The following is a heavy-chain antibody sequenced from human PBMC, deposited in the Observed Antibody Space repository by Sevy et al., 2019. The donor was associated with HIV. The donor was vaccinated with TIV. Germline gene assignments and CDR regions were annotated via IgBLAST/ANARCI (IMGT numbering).Heavy chain of an antibody. V-gene: IGHV3-21*01. CDR2: ISSSSNDI. CDR1: GFIFCNYN. D-gene: IGHD1-7*01. CDR3: ARKMELLVPDY. Sequence: VGSLRLSCAASGFIFCNYNMHWVRQAPGKGLQWVSCISSSSNDIYYADSLKGRFTISRDNAKNSLYLQMNSLRAEDTAVYYCARKMELLVPDYWGQGTLVTVSS. J-gene: IGHJ4*02.